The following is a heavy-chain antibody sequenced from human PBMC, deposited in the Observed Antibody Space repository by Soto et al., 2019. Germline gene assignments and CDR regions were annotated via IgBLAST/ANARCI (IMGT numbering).Heavy chain of an antibody. CDR2: IYYSGLT. D-gene: IGHD3-9*01. CDR1: GGAMRSEGYY. J-gene: IGHJ4*02. V-gene: IGHV4-30-4*01. CDR3: AYLRGFTGYPGD. Sequence: SETLSLTCSVSGGAMRSEGYYWSWIRQHPGKGLEWIGYIYYSGLTDYNPSLKSRLTISVDKSKNEFYLKRRSVTAADTAVYYCAYLRGFTGYPGDWCQGTLVTVSS.